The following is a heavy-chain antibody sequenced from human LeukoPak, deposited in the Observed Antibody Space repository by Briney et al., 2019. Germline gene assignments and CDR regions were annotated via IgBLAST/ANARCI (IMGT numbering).Heavy chain of an antibody. CDR3: ARLYCSGGSCYLDY. D-gene: IGHD2-15*01. J-gene: IGHJ4*02. CDR1: GGSFSGYY. V-gene: IGHV4-34*01. CDR2: IYYSGST. Sequence: KTSETLSLTCAVYGGSFSGYYWSWIRQPPGKGLEWIGSIYYSGSTYYNPSLKSRVTISVDTSKNQFSLKLSSVTAADTAVYYCARLYCSGGSCYLDYWGQGTLVTVSS.